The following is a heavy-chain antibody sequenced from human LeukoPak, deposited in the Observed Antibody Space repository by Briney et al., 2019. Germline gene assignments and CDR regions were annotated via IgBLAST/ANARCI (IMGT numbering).Heavy chain of an antibody. Sequence: SETLSLTCTVSGAFISSHYWSWIRQPPGKGLEWIGYIYSSGSTNYNVSPSRRVTISVDTAKDQFSLKLSSVTAADTAVYYCGGGLREGTVVLQYFFDSWGQGTLVTVSS. V-gene: IGHV4-59*11. D-gene: IGHD4-23*01. CDR1: GAFISSHY. CDR3: GGGLREGTVVLQYFFDS. J-gene: IGHJ4*02. CDR2: IYSSGST.